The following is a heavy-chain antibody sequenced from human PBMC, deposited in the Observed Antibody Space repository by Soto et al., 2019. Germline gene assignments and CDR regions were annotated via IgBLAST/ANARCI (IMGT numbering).Heavy chain of an antibody. CDR2: INAGNGNT. V-gene: IGHV1-3*01. D-gene: IGHD3-22*01. J-gene: IGHJ4*02. CDR1: GYTFTSYA. Sequence: ASVKVSCKASGYTFTSYAMHWVRQAPGQRLEWMGWINAGNGNTKYSQKFQGRVTITRDTSASTAYMELSSLRSEDTAVYYCARAPSYYYDSSGYYITNNFDYWGQGTLVTVS. CDR3: ARAPSYYYDSSGYYITNNFDY.